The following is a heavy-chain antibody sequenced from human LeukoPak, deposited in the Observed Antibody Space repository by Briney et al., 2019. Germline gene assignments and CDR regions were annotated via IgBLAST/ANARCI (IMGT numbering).Heavy chain of an antibody. V-gene: IGHV4-34*01. CDR2: INHSGST. Sequence: GSLRLSCAASGFTFSGAWMTWVRQPPGKGLEWIGGINHSGSTNYNPSLKSRVTLSVDTSKNQFSLNLSSVTAADTAVYFCARGGYGSGWDYMDVWGKGTTVPVSS. D-gene: IGHD3-10*01. J-gene: IGHJ6*03. CDR1: GFTFSGAW. CDR3: ARGGYGSGWDYMDV.